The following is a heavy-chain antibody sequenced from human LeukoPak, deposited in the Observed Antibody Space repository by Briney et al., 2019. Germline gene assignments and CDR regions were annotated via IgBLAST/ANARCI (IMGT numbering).Heavy chain of an antibody. J-gene: IGHJ4*02. D-gene: IGHD6-13*01. Sequence: SGGSLRLSCAASGFTFSSYSMNWVRQAPGKGLARVSSISSSSNYIYYADSVKGRFTISRDNAKNSLYLQMNSLRAEDTAVYYCARKYSSSWYVDYWGQGTLVTVSS. V-gene: IGHV3-21*01. CDR2: ISSSSNYI. CDR1: GFTFSSYS. CDR3: ARKYSSSWYVDY.